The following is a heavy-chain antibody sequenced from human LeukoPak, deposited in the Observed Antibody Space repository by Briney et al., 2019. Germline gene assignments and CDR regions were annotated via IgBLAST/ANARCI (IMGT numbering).Heavy chain of an antibody. Sequence: ASVKVSCXASGYTFTDYYMHWVRQALGQGLEWMGWINPNSGGTNYAQKFQGRVTMTRDTSISTAYMELSRLRSDDTAVYYCARGLVVVAATGWFDPWGQGTLVTVSS. V-gene: IGHV1-2*02. CDR3: ARGLVVVAATGWFDP. J-gene: IGHJ5*02. CDR1: GYTFTDYY. D-gene: IGHD2-15*01. CDR2: INPNSGGT.